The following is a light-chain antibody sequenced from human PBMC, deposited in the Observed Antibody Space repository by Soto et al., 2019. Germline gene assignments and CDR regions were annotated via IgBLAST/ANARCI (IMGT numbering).Light chain of an antibody. CDR1: QTITRW. J-gene: IGKJ1*01. Sequence: DIQMTQSPSTLSASVGARVTITCRASQTITRWMAWYQQKQGKAPKLLIYDASTLESGVPSRFSVILSGTELTITISSLQPDDGETYDGQQYNSYSWTFGQGAKVDI. CDR3: QQYNSYSWT. V-gene: IGKV1-5*01. CDR2: DAS.